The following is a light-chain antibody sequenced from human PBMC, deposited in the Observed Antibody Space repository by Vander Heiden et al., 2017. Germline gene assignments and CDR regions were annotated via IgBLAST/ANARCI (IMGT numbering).Light chain of an antibody. CDR2: EGN. J-gene: IGLJ2*01. CDR3: SSYTSSSTVL. CDR1: SSDVGSYNS. Sequence: QSALTQPASVSGSPGQSITISCTGTSSDVGSYNSVSWYQQLPGKAPKHMSYEGNDRPSGISTRFSGSKSGNTASLTIAGLQAEDEADYYCSSYTSSSTVLFGGGTKLTVL. V-gene: IGLV2-14*01.